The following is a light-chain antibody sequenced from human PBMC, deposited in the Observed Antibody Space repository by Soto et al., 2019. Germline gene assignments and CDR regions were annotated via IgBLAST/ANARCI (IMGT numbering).Light chain of an antibody. CDR2: SAS. CDR1: QSVSSN. V-gene: IGKV3-15*01. CDR3: QQYGSSLTWT. Sequence: EIVMTQSPATLSVSPGERATLSCRASQSVSSNLAWYQQKPGQAPRLLIYSASTRATGIPARFSGSGSGTEFTLTISGLEPEDFAVYYCQQYGSSLTWTFGQGTKV. J-gene: IGKJ1*01.